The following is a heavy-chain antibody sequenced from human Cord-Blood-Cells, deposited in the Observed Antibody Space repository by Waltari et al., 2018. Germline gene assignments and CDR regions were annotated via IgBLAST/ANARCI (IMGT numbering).Heavy chain of an antibody. J-gene: IGHJ4*02. CDR2: IYHSGGT. CDR1: GYSISSGYY. V-gene: IGHV4-38-2*02. D-gene: IGHD3-10*01. Sequence: QVQLQESGPGLAKPSETLSLTCTVSGYSISSGYYWGWIRQPPGKGLEWIGSIYHSGGTYYNPSLKSRVTISVDTSKNQFSLKLSSVTAADTAVYYCARVGGFGSGSYYFDYWGQGTLVTVSS. CDR3: ARVGGFGSGSYYFDY.